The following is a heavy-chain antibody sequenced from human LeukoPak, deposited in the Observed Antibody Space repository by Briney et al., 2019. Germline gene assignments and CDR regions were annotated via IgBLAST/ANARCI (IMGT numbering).Heavy chain of an antibody. CDR2: IYSDGTP. D-gene: IGHD2-2*01. CDR1: GLTVSSNY. V-gene: IGHV3-53*01. Sequence: GGSLRLSCAPFGLTVSSNYMSWVRQAPGKGLEWVSTIYSDGTPYYADSLKGRFTISRDNSKNTLYLRMNSLRAEDTAIYYYARAIQSHLLKGYFDYWGQGALVTVSS. J-gene: IGHJ4*02. CDR3: ARAIQSHLLKGYFDY.